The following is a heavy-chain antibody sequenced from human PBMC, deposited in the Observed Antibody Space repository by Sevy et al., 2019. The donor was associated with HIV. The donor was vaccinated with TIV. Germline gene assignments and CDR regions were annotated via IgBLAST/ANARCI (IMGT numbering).Heavy chain of an antibody. V-gene: IGHV1-8*01. J-gene: IGHJ4*02. D-gene: IGHD3-10*01. CDR1: GYTFTSYD. CDR2: MTPSSRET. CDR3: ARNLYGSGTFDY. Sequence: ASVKVSCKASGYTFTSYDINWVRQAAGQGLEWVGWMTPSSRETGYAQKFEGIITMTGDTSISTAYLELSSLTSEDTAVYFCARNLYGSGTFDYWGQGTLVTVSS.